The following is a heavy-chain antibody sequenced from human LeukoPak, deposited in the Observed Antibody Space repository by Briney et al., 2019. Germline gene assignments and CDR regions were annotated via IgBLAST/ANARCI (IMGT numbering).Heavy chain of an antibody. V-gene: IGHV1-46*01. CDR1: GYTFTSNH. J-gene: IGHJ5*02. D-gene: IGHD6-13*01. Sequence: GASVKVSCKASGYTFTSNHIHCVRQAPGQGLEWMGVINPSGDSTSYAQKFQDRVTMTRDTSTSTVYMELSSLRSEDTAIYYCAKLAASETGEGSWGQGTLVTVSS. CDR3: AKLAASETGEGS. CDR2: INPSGDST.